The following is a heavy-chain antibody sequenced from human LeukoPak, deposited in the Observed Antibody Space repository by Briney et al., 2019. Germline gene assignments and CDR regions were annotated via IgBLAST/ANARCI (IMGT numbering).Heavy chain of an antibody. V-gene: IGHV4-59*01. Sequence: SEALSLTCTVSGGSISSYYWSWIRQPPGKGLEWIGYIYYSGSTNYNPSLKSRVTISVDTSKNQFSLKLSSVTAADTAVYYCARSAVAGTGTTFDYWGQGTLVTVSS. J-gene: IGHJ4*02. CDR2: IYYSGST. D-gene: IGHD6-19*01. CDR1: GGSISSYY. CDR3: ARSAVAGTGTTFDY.